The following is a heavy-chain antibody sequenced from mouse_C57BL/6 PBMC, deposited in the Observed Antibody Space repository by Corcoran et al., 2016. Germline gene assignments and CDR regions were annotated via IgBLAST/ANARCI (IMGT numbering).Heavy chain of an antibody. Sequence: EVQLQQSGPGLVKPGASVKISCKASGYTFTDYYMNWVKQSHGKSLEWIGDINPNNGGTSYNQKFKGKATLTVDKSSSTAYMELRSLTSEDSAVYYCARKLRWYFDVWGTGTTVTVSS. CDR3: ARKLRWYFDV. CDR1: GYTFTDYY. CDR2: INPNNGGT. D-gene: IGHD1-1*01. V-gene: IGHV1-26*01. J-gene: IGHJ1*03.